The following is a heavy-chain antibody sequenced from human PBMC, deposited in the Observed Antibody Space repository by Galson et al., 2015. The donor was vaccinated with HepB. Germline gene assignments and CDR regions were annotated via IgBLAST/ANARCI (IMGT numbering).Heavy chain of an antibody. CDR3: ARSIYSDSRFDF. V-gene: IGHV3-23*01. CDR1: GFTFSKYA. D-gene: IGHD4-11*01. CDR2: ISDSGGST. Sequence: SLRLSCAASGFTFSKYAMTWVRQAPGKGLEWVSVISDSGGSTYYAGSVKGRFTISRDNSKNTLYLQMTGLRAEDTAVYYCARSIYSDSRFDFWGQGTLLTVSS. J-gene: IGHJ4*02.